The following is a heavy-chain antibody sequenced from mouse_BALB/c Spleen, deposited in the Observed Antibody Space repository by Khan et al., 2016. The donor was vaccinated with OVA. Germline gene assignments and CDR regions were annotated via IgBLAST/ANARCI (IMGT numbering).Heavy chain of an antibody. CDR3: ARVDGGDFDY. D-gene: IGHD2-3*01. CDR2: ITYTGNT. Sequence: VQLVETGPGLVKPSQSLSITCTVTGYSITSDYAWYWNRLFPGNKLERIGFITYTGNTNYNPSFKSRISITRDTSKNQFFLQLNSVTTEDTATYYCARVDGGDFDYWGQGTTLTVSS. CDR1: GYSITSDYA. J-gene: IGHJ2*01. V-gene: IGHV3-2*02.